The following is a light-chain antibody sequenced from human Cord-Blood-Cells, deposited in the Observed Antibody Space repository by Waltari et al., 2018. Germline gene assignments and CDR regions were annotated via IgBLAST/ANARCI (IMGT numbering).Light chain of an antibody. CDR3: CSYAGSSTYV. V-gene: IGLV2-23*01. CDR2: EGS. CDR1: SRDVGSYTL. J-gene: IGLJ1*01. Sequence: QSALTQPASVSGSPGQSITISCSGTSRDVGSYTLVSWYQQHPGKAPKLMIYEGSKRPSGVSNRFSASKSGNTASLTISGLQAEDEADYYCCSYAGSSTYVFGTGTKVTVL.